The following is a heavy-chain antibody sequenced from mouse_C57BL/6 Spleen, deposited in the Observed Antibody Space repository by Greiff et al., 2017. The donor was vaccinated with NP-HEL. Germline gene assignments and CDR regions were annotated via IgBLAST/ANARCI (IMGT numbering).Heavy chain of an antibody. J-gene: IGHJ3*01. V-gene: IGHV1-69*01. CDR2: IDPSDSYT. CDR3: ARRGVVATDWFAY. D-gene: IGHD1-1*01. CDR1: GYTFTSYW. Sequence: VQLQQSGAELVMPGASVKLSCKASGYTFTSYWMHWVKQRPGQGLEWIGEIDPSDSYTNYNQKFKGKSTLTVDKSSSTAYMQLISLTSEDSAVYYCARRGVVATDWFAYWGQGTLVTVSA.